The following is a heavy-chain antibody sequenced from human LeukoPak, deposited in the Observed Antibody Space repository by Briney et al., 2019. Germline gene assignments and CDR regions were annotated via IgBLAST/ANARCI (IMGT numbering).Heavy chain of an antibody. J-gene: IGHJ5*02. V-gene: IGHV3-23*01. D-gene: IGHD6-19*01. CDR2: ISGSGGTT. CDR1: GFTFSSYA. Sequence: GGSLRLSCAASGFTFSSYAMSWVRQAPGKGLEWVSAISGSGGTTYYADSVKGRFTISRDNSKNTLYPQMNSLRAEDTAVYYCAKDRGSSSGWFPWGQGTLVTVSS. CDR3: AKDRGSSSGWFP.